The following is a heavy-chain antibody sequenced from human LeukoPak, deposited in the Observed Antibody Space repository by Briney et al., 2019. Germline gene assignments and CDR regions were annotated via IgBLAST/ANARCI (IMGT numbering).Heavy chain of an antibody. D-gene: IGHD5-24*01. CDR1: GFTFSSYW. V-gene: IGHV3-23*01. CDR3: AKDRRGYNGVFDY. J-gene: IGHJ4*02. Sequence: GGSLRLSCAASGFTFSSYWMSWVRQAPGKGLEWVSAISGSGGSTYYADSVKGRFTISRDNSKNTLYLQMNSLRAEDTAVYYCAKDRRGYNGVFDYWGQGTLVTVSS. CDR2: ISGSGGST.